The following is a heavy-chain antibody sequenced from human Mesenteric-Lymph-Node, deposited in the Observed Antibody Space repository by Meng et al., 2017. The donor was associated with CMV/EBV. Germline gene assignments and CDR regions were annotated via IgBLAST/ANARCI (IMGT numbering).Heavy chain of an antibody. Sequence: QLQLQESGPGLVKPSETLSLTCTASACSIRSSSYYWGWIRQPPGKGLEWIGSIYYSGSTYYNPSLKSRFTISVDTSKNQFSLKLSSVTAADTAVYYCARDGDYYDSSGYNPFDYWGQGTLVTVSS. V-gene: IGHV4-39*07. CDR1: ACSIRSSSYY. CDR3: ARDGDYYDSSGYNPFDY. CDR2: IYYSGST. J-gene: IGHJ4*02. D-gene: IGHD3-22*01.